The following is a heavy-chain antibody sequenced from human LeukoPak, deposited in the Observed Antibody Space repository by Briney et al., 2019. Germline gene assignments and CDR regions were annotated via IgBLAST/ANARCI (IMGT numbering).Heavy chain of an antibody. CDR2: ISVYSGLT. Sequence: ASVKVSCKASGYTFSNYAITFVRQPPGQGLEWMGWISVYSGLTKYAQKFQGRLTMTTDTSTTTAYMELRSLTSADTAVYFCARGVLTNCGGDCYQGDYWGQGTLVTVSS. V-gene: IGHV1-18*01. D-gene: IGHD2-21*02. CDR1: GYTFSNYA. CDR3: ARGVLTNCGGDCYQGDY. J-gene: IGHJ4*02.